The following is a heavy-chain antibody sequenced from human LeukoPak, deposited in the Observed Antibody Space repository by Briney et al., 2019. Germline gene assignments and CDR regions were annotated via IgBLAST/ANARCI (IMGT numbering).Heavy chain of an antibody. CDR1: GGSFSGYY. CDR3: ATTGYSSGWYLGY. V-gene: IGHV4-34*01. Sequence: KTSETLSLTCAVYGGSFSGYYWSWIRQPPGEGLEWIGEINHSGSTNYNPSLKSRVTISVGTSKNQFSLKLSSVTAADTAVYYCATTGYSSGWYLGYWGQGTLVTVSS. CDR2: INHSGST. J-gene: IGHJ4*02. D-gene: IGHD6-19*01.